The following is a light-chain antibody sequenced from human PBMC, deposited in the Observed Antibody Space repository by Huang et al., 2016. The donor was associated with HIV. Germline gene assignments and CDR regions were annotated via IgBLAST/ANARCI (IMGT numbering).Light chain of an antibody. CDR1: QSFSSRY. Sequence: EIVLTQSPGTLCLSPGERATLSCRASQSFSSRYLAWYQQKPGQAPRLLIYGASSRATGMADRFRGSGSGTDFTLTISRLEPEDFAVYYCQQYGASPYTFGQGTKLEIK. CDR2: GAS. CDR3: QQYGASPYT. J-gene: IGKJ2*01. V-gene: IGKV3-20*01.